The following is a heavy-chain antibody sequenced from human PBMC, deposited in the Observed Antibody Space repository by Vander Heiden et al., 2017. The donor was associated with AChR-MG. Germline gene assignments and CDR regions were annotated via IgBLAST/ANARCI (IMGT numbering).Heavy chain of an antibody. CDR3: ARGGHVGYCSSTSCQHLDAFDI. CDR1: GGSFSGYY. Sequence: QVQLQQWGAGLLKPSETLSLTCAVYGGSFSGYYWSWIRQPPGKGLEWIGEINHSGSTNYNPSLKSRVTISVDTSKNQFSLKLSSVTAADTAVYYCARGGHVGYCSSTSCQHLDAFDIWGEGRMVTVAS. CDR2: INHSGST. D-gene: IGHD2-2*01. V-gene: IGHV4-34*01. J-gene: IGHJ3*02.